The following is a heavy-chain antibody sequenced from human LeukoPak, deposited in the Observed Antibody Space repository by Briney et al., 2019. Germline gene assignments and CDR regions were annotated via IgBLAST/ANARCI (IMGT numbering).Heavy chain of an antibody. CDR3: ARGIGLERRYFQFDY. V-gene: IGHV3-48*03. Sequence: SGGSLRLSCVASGFTFSSYEMSWVRQVPGKALEWVSYIDFGGRIINYADHVKGRFTISRDNAKNSVYLQMNSLRAEDTAVYYCARGIGLERRYFQFDYWGQGILVTVSS. CDR2: IDFGGRII. D-gene: IGHD1-1*01. CDR1: GFTFSSYE. J-gene: IGHJ4*02.